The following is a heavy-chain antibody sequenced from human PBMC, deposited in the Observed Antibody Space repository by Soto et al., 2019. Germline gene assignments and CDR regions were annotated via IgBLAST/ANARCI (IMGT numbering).Heavy chain of an antibody. CDR3: ARLYYGSGSYDY. CDR2: IYYSGST. J-gene: IGHJ4*02. CDR1: GGSISSSSYY. Sequence: SETLSLTCTVSGGSISSSSYYWGWIRQPPGKGLEWIGSIYYSGSTYYNPSLKSRVTISVDTSKNQFSLKLSSVTAADTAVYYCARLYYGSGSYDYWGQGTLVTVSS. D-gene: IGHD3-10*01. V-gene: IGHV4-39*01.